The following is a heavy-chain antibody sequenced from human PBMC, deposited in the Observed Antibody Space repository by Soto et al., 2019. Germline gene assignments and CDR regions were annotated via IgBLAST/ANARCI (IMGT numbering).Heavy chain of an antibody. J-gene: IGHJ4*02. CDR1: GYTFTGYY. Sequence: QVQLGQSGAEVKKPGASVKVSCKASGYTFTGYYMHWVRQAPGQGIEWMGWINPNSGGTNYAQKFQGRVTMTRDTSISTAYMELSRLRSDDTAVYYCASEAMGPAMVGSGSEIDYWGQGTLVTVSS. CDR2: INPNSGGT. D-gene: IGHD3-10*01. CDR3: ASEAMGPAMVGSGSEIDY. V-gene: IGHV1-2*02.